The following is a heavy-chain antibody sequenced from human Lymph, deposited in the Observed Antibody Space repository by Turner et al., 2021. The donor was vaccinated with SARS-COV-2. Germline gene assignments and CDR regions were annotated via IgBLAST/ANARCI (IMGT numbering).Heavy chain of an antibody. D-gene: IGHD6-19*01. CDR1: GFPFSSYS. V-gene: IGHV3-21*01. CDR2: ISSSSTYI. Sequence: EVQLVESGGGLVKPGGSLSLSGAALGFPFSSYSMHWVRQAPGKGLEWVSSISSSSTYIYYADSVKGRFTISRDNAKNSLYLQMNSLRAEDTAVYYCAGQAVAGTSLGYYYYGMDVWGQGTTVTVSS. CDR3: AGQAVAGTSLGYYYYGMDV. J-gene: IGHJ6*02.